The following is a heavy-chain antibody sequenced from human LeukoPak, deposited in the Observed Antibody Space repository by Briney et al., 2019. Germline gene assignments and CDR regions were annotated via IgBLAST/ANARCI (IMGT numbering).Heavy chain of an antibody. J-gene: IGHJ5*02. D-gene: IGHD2/OR15-2a*01. Sequence: KPSETLSLTCAVYGGSFNGYYWSWIRQPPGKGLEWIGEINHSGSTNYNPSLKSRVTISLDTSKNQFSLRLTSVTAADTAVYYCALRRLTSAQIIEDDWFDPWGQGTLVTVSS. CDR2: INHSGST. CDR1: GGSFNGYY. V-gene: IGHV4-34*01. CDR3: ALRRLTSAQIIEDDWFDP.